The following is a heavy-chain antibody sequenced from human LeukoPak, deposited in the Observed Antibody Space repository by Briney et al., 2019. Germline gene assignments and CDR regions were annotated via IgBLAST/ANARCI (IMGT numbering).Heavy chain of an antibody. J-gene: IGHJ4*02. D-gene: IGHD4-17*01. V-gene: IGHV3-48*02. CDR3: ARDPPTVTTPSFDY. CDR2: ISSRRSNI. Sequence: QTGGSLRLSCAASGFTFSSYSMNWVRQAPGKGLEWVSYISSRRSNIYYADSVKGRFTISRDNAKNSLYLQMNSLRDEDTAVYYCARDPPTVTTPSFDYWGQGTLVTVSS. CDR1: GFTFSSYS.